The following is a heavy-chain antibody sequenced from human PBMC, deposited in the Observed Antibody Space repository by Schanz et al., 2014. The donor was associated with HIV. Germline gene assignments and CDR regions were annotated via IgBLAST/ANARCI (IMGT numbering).Heavy chain of an antibody. V-gene: IGHV3-33*06. J-gene: IGHJ4*02. CDR3: TKRGPTVTTQHYFDN. CDR1: GFTFSNYG. Sequence: VQLVESGGGLVQPGGSLKLSCAASGFTFSNYGMHWVRQAPGKGLEWVAVIWYDGSYKSYADSVTGRFTISRDNSKNTLYLQMNSLRVEDTAVYYCTKRGPTVTTQHYFDNWGQGTLVTVSS. D-gene: IGHD4-17*01. CDR2: IWYDGSYK.